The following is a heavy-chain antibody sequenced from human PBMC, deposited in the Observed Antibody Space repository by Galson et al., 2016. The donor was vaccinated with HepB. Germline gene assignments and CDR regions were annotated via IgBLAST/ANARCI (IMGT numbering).Heavy chain of an antibody. Sequence: QSGAEVKKPGASVKVSCKASGYTFTSYGISWIRQAPGQGLEWMGWISAYNGNTNYAQKLQGRVTMTTDTATSTAYMELRSLRSDDTALYFCARGRDDYGDVRDYFFDSWGQGTLVTVSS. D-gene: IGHD4-17*01. CDR2: ISAYNGNT. J-gene: IGHJ4*02. V-gene: IGHV1-18*01. CDR3: ARGRDDYGDVRDYFFDS. CDR1: GYTFTSYG.